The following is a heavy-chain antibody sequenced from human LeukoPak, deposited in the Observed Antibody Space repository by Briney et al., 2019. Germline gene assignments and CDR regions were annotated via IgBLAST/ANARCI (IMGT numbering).Heavy chain of an antibody. D-gene: IGHD3-3*01. CDR2: INPSGGST. Sequence: GASVKVSCKASGYTFTSYYMHWVRQSPGQGLEWMGIINPSGGSTSYAQKFQGRVTMTRDMSTSTVYMELSSLRSEDTAVYYCAREFGDFWSGYHNWFDPWGQGTLVTVSS. J-gene: IGHJ5*02. CDR3: AREFGDFWSGYHNWFDP. CDR1: GYTFTSYY. V-gene: IGHV1-46*01.